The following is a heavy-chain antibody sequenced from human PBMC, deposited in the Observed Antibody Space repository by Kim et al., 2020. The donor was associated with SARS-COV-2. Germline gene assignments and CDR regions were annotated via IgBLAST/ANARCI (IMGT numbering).Heavy chain of an antibody. CDR1: GFTFSSYW. CDR3: ARDGPHSSGWYGEYYYYYYGMDV. CDR2: IKQDGSEK. Sequence: GGSLRLSCAASGFTFSSYWMSWVRQAPGKGLEWVANIKQDGSEKYYVDSVKGRFTISRDNAKNSLYLQMNSLRAEDTAVYYCARDGPHSSGWYGEYYYYYYGMDVWGQGTTVTVSS. J-gene: IGHJ6*02. D-gene: IGHD6-19*01. V-gene: IGHV3-7*01.